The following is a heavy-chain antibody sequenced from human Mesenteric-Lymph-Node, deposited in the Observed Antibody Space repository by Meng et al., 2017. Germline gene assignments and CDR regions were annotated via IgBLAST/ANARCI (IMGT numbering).Heavy chain of an antibody. D-gene: IGHD2-2*01. V-gene: IGHV1-46*01. CDR2: INPSGGST. Sequence: ASVKVSCKASGYTFTSYYMHWVRQAPGQGLEWMGIINPSGGSTSYAQKFQGRVTMTRDTSTSTVYMELSSLRSEDTAVYYCARGSGDIVAVPAAMLGYYYYGMDVWGQGTTVTVSS. CDR3: ARGSGDIVAVPAAMLGYYYYGMDV. CDR1: GYTFTSYY. J-gene: IGHJ6*02.